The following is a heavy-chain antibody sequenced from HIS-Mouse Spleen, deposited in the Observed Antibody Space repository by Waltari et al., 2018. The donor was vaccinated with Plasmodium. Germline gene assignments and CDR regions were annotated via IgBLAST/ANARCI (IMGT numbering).Heavy chain of an antibody. Sequence: QLQLQESGPGLVKPSETLSLTCPVPGGPISSSGYYWGWIRQPPGKGLEWVGSIYYSGSTYYNPSLKSRVTISVDTSKNQFSLKLSSVTAADTAVYYCARRGGSYYYFDYWGQGTLVTVSS. J-gene: IGHJ4*02. CDR3: ARRGGSYYYFDY. D-gene: IGHD1-26*01. CDR1: GGPISSSGYY. CDR2: IYYSGST. V-gene: IGHV4-39*01.